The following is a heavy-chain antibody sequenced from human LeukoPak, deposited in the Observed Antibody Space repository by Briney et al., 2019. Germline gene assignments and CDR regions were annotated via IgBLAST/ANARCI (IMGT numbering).Heavy chain of an antibody. J-gene: IGHJ4*02. CDR3: VRVDISGWHNLQY. Sequence: GGSLRLSCAASGFTFSGNKMIWVRQAPGKGLEYVSYISSSGSTMGYADSVKGRFTISRDNAKNSLYLQMNSLRAEDTAGCYCVRVDISGWHNLQYWGQVTLVTVSS. D-gene: IGHD6-19*01. CDR2: ISSSGSTM. V-gene: IGHV3-48*03. CDR1: GFTFSGNK.